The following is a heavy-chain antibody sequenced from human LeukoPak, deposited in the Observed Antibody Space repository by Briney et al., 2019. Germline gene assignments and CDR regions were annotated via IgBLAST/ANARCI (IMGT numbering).Heavy chain of an antibody. V-gene: IGHV3-48*01. CDR2: ISSSSSTI. D-gene: IGHD5-18*01. Sequence: GGSLRLSCAASGFTFSSYSMNWVRQAPGKGLEWVSYISSSSSTIYYADSVKGRFTISRDNAENSLYLQMNSLRAEDTAVYYCARVNGYSYGQNWYFDLWGRGTLVTVSS. J-gene: IGHJ2*01. CDR3: ARVNGYSYGQNWYFDL. CDR1: GFTFSSYS.